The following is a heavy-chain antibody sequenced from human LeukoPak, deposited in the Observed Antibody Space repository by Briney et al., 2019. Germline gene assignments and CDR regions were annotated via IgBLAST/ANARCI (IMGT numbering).Heavy chain of an antibody. Sequence: GGSLRLSCASSGFTFSSHWMTWVRQAPGKGLEWVANIKQDGSEKYYVDSVKGRITISRDNAKNSLYLQMNSLGAEDTAVYYCARRGTSSSWAHFDYWGQGPLLTVSS. CDR3: ARRGTSSSWAHFDY. CDR1: GFTFSSHW. D-gene: IGHD6-13*01. CDR2: IKQDGSEK. J-gene: IGHJ4*02. V-gene: IGHV3-7*05.